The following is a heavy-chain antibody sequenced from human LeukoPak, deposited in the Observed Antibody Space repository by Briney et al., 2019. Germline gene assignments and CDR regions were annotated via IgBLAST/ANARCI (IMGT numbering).Heavy chain of an antibody. J-gene: IGHJ4*02. CDR3: ARGRRLGYCSSTSCYLVY. CDR1: GYTFTSNY. V-gene: IGHV1-46*01. CDR2: IYPRDGST. D-gene: IGHD2-2*01. Sequence: ASVKVSCKASGYTFTSNYIHWVRQAPGQGLEWMGMIYPRDGSTSYAQKFQGRVTVTRDTSTSTVHMELSGLRSEDTAVYYCARGRRLGYCSSTSCYLVYWGQGTLVTVSS.